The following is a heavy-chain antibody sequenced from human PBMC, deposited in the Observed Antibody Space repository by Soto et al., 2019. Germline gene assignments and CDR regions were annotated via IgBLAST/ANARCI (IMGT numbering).Heavy chain of an antibody. CDR3: AIHDYGDYGGWSAVDI. Sequence: PGGSLRLSCAASGFTFSSYGMHWVRQAPGKGQEWVAVIWYDGINKYYADSVKGRFTISRDNSKNTLYLQMNSLRAEDTAVYYFAIHDYGDYGGWSAVDIWGPRTMVTV. D-gene: IGHD4-17*01. CDR1: GFTFSSYG. V-gene: IGHV3-33*01. J-gene: IGHJ3*02. CDR2: IWYDGINK.